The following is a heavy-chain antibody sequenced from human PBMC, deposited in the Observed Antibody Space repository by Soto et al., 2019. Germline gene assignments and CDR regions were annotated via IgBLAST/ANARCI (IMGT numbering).Heavy chain of an antibody. CDR2: MNPNSGNT. J-gene: IGHJ5*02. V-gene: IGHV1-8*01. CDR3: ARERTRGFDP. Sequence: QVHLVQSGAEVRKPGASVKVSCKASGYTFTSYDINWVRQATGQGLEWMGWMNPNSGNTAYAQKFQGRVTMTRNTPKAPPPRGLSSLRSGETAGYYGARERTRGFDPGAREPWSPSPQ. CDR1: GYTFTSYD.